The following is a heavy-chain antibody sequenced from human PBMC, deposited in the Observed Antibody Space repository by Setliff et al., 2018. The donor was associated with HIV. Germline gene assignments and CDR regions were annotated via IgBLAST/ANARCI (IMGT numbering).Heavy chain of an antibody. CDR1: GAPLSSYY. J-gene: IGHJ4*02. CDR3: ARGTHGDFDY. V-gene: IGHV4-4*08. Sequence: SETLSLTCTVSGAPLSSYYLNWIRQPPGKGLEWIGHIYTSGSTNFNPSLKSRVTISVDTSKNQFSLKLSSVTAADTAVYYCARGTHGDFDYWGQGTLVTVSS. CDR2: IYTSGST. D-gene: IGHD4-17*01.